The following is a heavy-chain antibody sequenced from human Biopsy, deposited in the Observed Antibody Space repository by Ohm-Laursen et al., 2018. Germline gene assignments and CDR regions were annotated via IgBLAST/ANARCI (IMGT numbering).Heavy chain of an antibody. D-gene: IGHD4-23*01. J-gene: IGHJ4*02. CDR2: ISYTGYT. V-gene: IGHV4-59*01. CDR3: ARGSNDFGGLYFPR. CDR1: GGSFTGYY. Sequence: VTLSFTCTVSGGSFTGYYWSWIRQPPGQGLEWIGHISYTGYTSYNASLKSRVTISVDTSRNHFSLRLSSLTAADTAVYYCARGSNDFGGLYFPRWGQGTLLTVSS.